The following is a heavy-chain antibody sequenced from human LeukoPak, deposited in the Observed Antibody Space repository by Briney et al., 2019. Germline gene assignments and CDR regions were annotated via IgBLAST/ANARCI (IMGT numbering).Heavy chain of an antibody. CDR2: INDSGST. CDR1: GGSFSGYY. V-gene: IGHV4-34*01. CDR3: ARGQVPGGSSYWREDNWFDP. Sequence: SETLSLTCAVSGGSFSGYYWSWIRQPPGKGLEWIGEINDSGSTNYNPSLKSRGTISVDTSKNHFSLKLSSVTAAHTAVYYCARGQVPGGSSYWREDNWFDPWGQGTLVTVSS. J-gene: IGHJ5*02. D-gene: IGHD1-26*01.